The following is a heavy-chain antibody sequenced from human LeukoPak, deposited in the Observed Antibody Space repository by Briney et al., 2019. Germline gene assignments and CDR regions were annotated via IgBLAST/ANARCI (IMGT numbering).Heavy chain of an antibody. D-gene: IGHD2-15*01. V-gene: IGHV4-34*01. CDR2: INHSGST. J-gene: IGHJ6*02. CDR1: GGSFSGYY. Sequence: SETLSLTCAVYGGSFSGYYWSWIRQPPGKGLEWIGEINHSGSTSYNPSLKSRVTISVDTSKNQFSLRLSSVTAADTAVYYCARGGPSSTQRGGSCYGYYYYYYGMDVWGQGTTVTVSS. CDR3: ARGGPSSTQRGGSCYGYYYYYYGMDV.